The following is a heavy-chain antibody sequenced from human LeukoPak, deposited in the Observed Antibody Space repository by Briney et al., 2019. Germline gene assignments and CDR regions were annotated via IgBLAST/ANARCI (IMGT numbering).Heavy chain of an antibody. CDR3: ARDGGATAMVKGWYYYYYMDV. CDR2: ISAYNGNT. D-gene: IGHD5-18*01. V-gene: IGHV1-18*01. J-gene: IGHJ6*03. CDR1: GYTFTSYG. Sequence: GASVKVSCKASGYTFTSYGISWVRQAPGQGLEWMGWISAYNGNTNYAQKLQGRVTMTTDTSTSTAYMELSSLRSEDTAVYYCARDGGATAMVKGWYYYYYMDVWGKGTTVTVSS.